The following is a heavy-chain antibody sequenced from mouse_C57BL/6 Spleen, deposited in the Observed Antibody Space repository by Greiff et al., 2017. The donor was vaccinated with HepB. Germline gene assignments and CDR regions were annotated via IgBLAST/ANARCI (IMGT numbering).Heavy chain of an antibody. CDR1: GFNIKDYY. CDR3: STYDYDVPMDY. D-gene: IGHD2-4*01. CDR2: IDPEDGET. J-gene: IGHJ4*01. Sequence: DVQLQESGAELVKPGASVKLSCTASGFNIKDYYMHWVKQRTEQGLEWIGRIDPEDGETKYAPKFQGKATITADTYSNTAYLQLSSLTSEDTAAYYCSTYDYDVPMDYGGQGPSVTFSS. V-gene: IGHV14-2*01.